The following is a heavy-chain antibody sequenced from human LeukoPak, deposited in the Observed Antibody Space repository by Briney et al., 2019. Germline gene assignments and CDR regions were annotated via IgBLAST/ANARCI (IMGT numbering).Heavy chain of an antibody. CDR2: LSYSGST. CDR1: GGSIRSGNYY. CDR3: AKHSYSSGWQGGNWFDP. Sequence: SETLSLTCTVSGGSIRSGNYYWGWIRQPPGKGLEWIGSLSYSGSTYYNPSLKSRVTTSVDTSNNQFSLKLSSVTAADTAVYYCAKHSYSSGWQGGNWFDPWGQGTLVTVSS. J-gene: IGHJ5*02. V-gene: IGHV4-39*01. D-gene: IGHD6-19*01.